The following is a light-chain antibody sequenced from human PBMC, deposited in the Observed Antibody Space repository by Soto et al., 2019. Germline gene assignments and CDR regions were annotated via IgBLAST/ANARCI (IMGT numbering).Light chain of an antibody. Sequence: DIQMSQSPSSLSASVGDRVTITCRAAESISRHLNWYQQKPGRAPDLLIYAASTLQNGVPSRFTGSGSGTEFTLTITGLLLEDFATYYCQQDYSTLATFGQGTRLEIK. CDR2: AAS. CDR1: ESISRH. CDR3: QQDYSTLAT. V-gene: IGKV1-39*01. J-gene: IGKJ5*01.